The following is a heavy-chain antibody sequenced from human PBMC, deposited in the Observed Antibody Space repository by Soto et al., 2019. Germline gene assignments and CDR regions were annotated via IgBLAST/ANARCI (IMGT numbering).Heavy chain of an antibody. V-gene: IGHV4-31*03. Sequence: QVQLQESGPGLVKPSQTLSLTCTVSGGYISGGGSYWSWIRQHPGKGLEWIGYIHYSGTTYYNPSPKSRITISIDTSKKEFSLKLTSVTAAHTAVYYCARDRDSYGFHDYWGQGTLVTVSS. D-gene: IGHD5-18*01. CDR3: ARDRDSYGFHDY. CDR2: IHYSGTT. J-gene: IGHJ4*02. CDR1: GGYISGGGSY.